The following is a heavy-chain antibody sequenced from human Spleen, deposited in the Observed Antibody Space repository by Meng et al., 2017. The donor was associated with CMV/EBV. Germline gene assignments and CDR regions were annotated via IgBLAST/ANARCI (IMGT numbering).Heavy chain of an antibody. V-gene: IGHV1-24*01. CDR2: FDPEKSEA. J-gene: IGHJ6*02. D-gene: IGHD5-24*01. CDR3: ATWAMANTWGWLVSYYYYGMDV. Sequence: ASVKVSCKVSGNTLSELSMHWVRQAPGKGLEWVGGFDPEKSEAIYAQKFQGRVTMTEDTSTDTAYMELSSLRSEDTAVYYCATWAMANTWGWLVSYYYYGMDVWGQGTTVTVSS. CDR1: GNTLSELS.